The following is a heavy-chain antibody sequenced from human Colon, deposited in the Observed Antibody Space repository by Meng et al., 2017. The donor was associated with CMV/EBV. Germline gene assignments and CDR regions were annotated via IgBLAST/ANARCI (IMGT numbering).Heavy chain of an antibody. CDR1: GFTFSRNW. V-gene: IGHV3-74*01. CDR3: TRGLRGPDY. Sequence: GGSLRLSCAASGFTFSRNWMTWVRQAPGKGLEWVSRVNNDGRNTVYADSVKGRFIISRDNAKDTLFLQMNSLRAEDTAVYYCTRGLRGPDYWGQGSLVTVSS. D-gene: IGHD3-10*01. J-gene: IGHJ4*02. CDR2: VNNDGRNT.